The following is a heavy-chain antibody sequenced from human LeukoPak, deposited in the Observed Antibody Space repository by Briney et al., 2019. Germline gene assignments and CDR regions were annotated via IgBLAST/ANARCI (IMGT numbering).Heavy chain of an antibody. CDR1: GYTFTSYA. CDR3: ARDRYFGGYSYGFDY. J-gene: IGHJ4*02. D-gene: IGHD5-18*01. CDR2: INAGNGNT. Sequence: HGASVKVSCKASGYTFTSYAMHWVRQAPGQRLEWMGWINAGNGNTKCSQKFQGRVTITRDTSASTAYMELSSLRSEDTAVYYCARDRYFGGYSYGFDYWGQGTLVTVSS. V-gene: IGHV1-3*01.